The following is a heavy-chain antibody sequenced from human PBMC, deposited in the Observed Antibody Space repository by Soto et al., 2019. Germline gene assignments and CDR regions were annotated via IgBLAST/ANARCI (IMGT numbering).Heavy chain of an antibody. CDR3: ATRDNSRRWERANLLDY. V-gene: IGHV5-51*01. D-gene: IGHD6-13*01. CDR2: IYPGDSDT. Sequence: GETLKISCKGSGYSFTSYWIGCVRQMPGKGLEWMGIIYPGDSDTSYSPSFQGQVTISADKSISTAYLQWSSLKASDTAMYYCATRDNSRRWERANLLDYWGQGTLVTVSS. CDR1: GYSFTSYW. J-gene: IGHJ4*02.